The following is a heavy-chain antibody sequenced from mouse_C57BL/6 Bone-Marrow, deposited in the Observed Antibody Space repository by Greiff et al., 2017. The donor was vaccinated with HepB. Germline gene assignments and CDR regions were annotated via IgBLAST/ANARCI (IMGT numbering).Heavy chain of an antibody. J-gene: IGHJ2*01. CDR2: IHPNSGST. V-gene: IGHV1-64*01. CDR3: ARSGWLLD. D-gene: IGHD2-3*01. CDR1: GYTFTSYW. Sequence: VQLKESGAELVKPGASVKLSCKASGYTFTSYWMHWVKQRPGQGLEWIGMIHPNSGSTNYNEKFKSKATLTVDKSSSTTYMQLSSLTSEESAVYYCARSGWLLDWGQGTTLTVSS.